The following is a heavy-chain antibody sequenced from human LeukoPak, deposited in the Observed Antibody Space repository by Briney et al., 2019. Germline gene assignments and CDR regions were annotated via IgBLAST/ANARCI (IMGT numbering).Heavy chain of an antibody. V-gene: IGHV3-21*01. CDR1: GFTFSSYS. CDR3: ARVLSVTSPFDY. J-gene: IGHJ4*02. CDR2: ISSSSSYI. D-gene: IGHD4-17*01. Sequence: GGSLRLSCAASGFTFSSYSMNWVRQAPGKGLEWVSSISSSSSYIYHADSVKGRFTISRDNAKNSLYLQMNSLRAEDTAVYYCARVLSVTSPFDYWGQGTLVTVSS.